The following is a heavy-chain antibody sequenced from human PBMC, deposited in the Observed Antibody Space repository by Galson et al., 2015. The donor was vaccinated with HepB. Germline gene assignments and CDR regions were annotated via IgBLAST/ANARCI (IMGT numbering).Heavy chain of an antibody. J-gene: IGHJ3*02. CDR3: ARTTSSYSGSYYATFDI. V-gene: IGHV5-51*01. CDR2: IYPGDSDT. CDR1: GYSFTSYW. D-gene: IGHD1-26*01. Sequence: QSGAEVKKPGESLKISCKGSGYSFTSYWIGWVRQMPGKGLEWMGIIYPGDSDTRYSPSFQGQVTISADKSISTAYLQWSSLKASDTAMYYCARTTSSYSGSYYATFDIWGQGAMVTVSS.